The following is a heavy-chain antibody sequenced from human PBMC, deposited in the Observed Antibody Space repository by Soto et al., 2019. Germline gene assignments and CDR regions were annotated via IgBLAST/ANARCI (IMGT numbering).Heavy chain of an antibody. CDR2: INPNSGGT. Sequence: ASVKVSCKASGYTFTGYYMHWVRQAPGQGLEWMGWINPNSGGTNYAQKFQGWVTMTRDTSISTAYMELSRLRSDDTAVYYCARDPSPKAAPAHYGMDVWGQGTTVTVS. CDR3: ARDPSPKAAPAHYGMDV. V-gene: IGHV1-2*04. CDR1: GYTFTGYY. D-gene: IGHD6-6*01. J-gene: IGHJ6*02.